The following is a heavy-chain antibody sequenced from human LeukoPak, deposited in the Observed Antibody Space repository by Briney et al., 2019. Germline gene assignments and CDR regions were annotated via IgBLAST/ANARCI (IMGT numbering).Heavy chain of an antibody. D-gene: IGHD2-15*01. CDR2: IWHNGRNK. CDR3: ARDRGSDDPIDY. Sequence: GGSLRLSCAASGFSFNKYGMHWVRQAPGKGPEWVAVIWHNGRNKYYADFVKGRFTVSRDNSKNTLYLQMSGLRAEDTAVYYCARDRGSDDPIDYWGQGTPVTVSS. V-gene: IGHV3-33*01. J-gene: IGHJ4*02. CDR1: GFSFNKYG.